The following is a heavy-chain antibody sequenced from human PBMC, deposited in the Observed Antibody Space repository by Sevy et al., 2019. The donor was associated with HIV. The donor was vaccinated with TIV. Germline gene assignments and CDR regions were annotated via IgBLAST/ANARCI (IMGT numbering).Heavy chain of an antibody. CDR1: RFTFSNYA. D-gene: IGHD6-19*01. CDR2: ISGSGGTT. V-gene: IGHV3-23*01. Sequence: GGSLRLSCAASRFTFSNYAMNWVRQAPGKGLEWVSSISGSGGTTYYADSVEGRFTISRDKSKNTLYLQMHSLRAEDTAVYYCAKVLARGVAVAGSAWGMDVWGQGTTVTVSS. CDR3: AKVLARGVAVAGSAWGMDV. J-gene: IGHJ6*02.